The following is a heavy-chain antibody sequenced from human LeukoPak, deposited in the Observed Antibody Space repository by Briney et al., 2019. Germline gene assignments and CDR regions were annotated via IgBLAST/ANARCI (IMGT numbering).Heavy chain of an antibody. CDR1: GYTFTSYY. D-gene: IGHD3-10*01. CDR3: ARVGNYYGSGSYSNYYYGMDV. Sequence: GASVKVSCKASGYTFTSYYMHWVRQAPGQGLESMGIINPSGGSTSYAQKFQGRVTMTRDTSTSTVYMELSSLRSEDTAVYYCARVGNYYGSGSYSNYYYGMDVWGKGTTVTVSS. J-gene: IGHJ6*04. CDR2: INPSGGST. V-gene: IGHV1-46*01.